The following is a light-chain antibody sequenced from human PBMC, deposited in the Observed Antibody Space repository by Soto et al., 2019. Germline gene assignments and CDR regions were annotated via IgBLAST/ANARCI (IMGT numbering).Light chain of an antibody. CDR3: QQRSIWPPWT. V-gene: IGKV1-5*03. Sequence: DIQMTQSPSTLSGSVGDRVTITCRASQTISSWLAWYQQKPGKAPKLLIYKASTLKSGVPSRFSGSGSGTEFSLTISSLEHEDFAIYYCQQRSIWPPWTFGQGTKVDIK. J-gene: IGKJ1*01. CDR2: KAS. CDR1: QTISSW.